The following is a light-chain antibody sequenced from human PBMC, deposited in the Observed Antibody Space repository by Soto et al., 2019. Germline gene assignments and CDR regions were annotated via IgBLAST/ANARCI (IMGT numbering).Light chain of an antibody. CDR2: DAS. J-gene: IGKJ1*01. V-gene: IGKV1-5*01. CDR3: HQYDTDST. Sequence: DIPMTQSPSTVSASVGDTVIMTCRASQTIRQWLAWYQQRPGKAPNLLIYDASSLESGVPSRFSGSGSGTEFTFTITNLQPDDFATYYCHQYDTDSTFGPGTKVEIK. CDR1: QTIRQW.